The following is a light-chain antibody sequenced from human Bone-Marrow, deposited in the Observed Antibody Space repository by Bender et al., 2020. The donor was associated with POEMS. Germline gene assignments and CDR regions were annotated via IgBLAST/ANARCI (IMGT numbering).Light chain of an antibody. CDR3: TSFAGSNNFV. J-gene: IGLJ1*01. CDR1: SSDVGAYIW. Sequence: QSALTQPPSASGSPGQSVTISCTGTSSDVGAYIWVSWYQHHPGKAPRLILYDVAKRPSGVPDRFSGSKSGNTASLIVSGLQAEDEADYYCTSFAGSNNFVYGAGTRVTVL. CDR2: DVA. V-gene: IGLV2-8*01.